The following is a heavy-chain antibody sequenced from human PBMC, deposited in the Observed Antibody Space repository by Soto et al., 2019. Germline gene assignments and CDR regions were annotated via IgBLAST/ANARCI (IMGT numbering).Heavy chain of an antibody. V-gene: IGHV3-30*04. CDR3: AREMIPMIMGGMSAMDV. CDR2: ISFDGTNK. CDR1: KFTFASYV. Sequence: QVQLVESGGDVVQPERSQRLSCTASKFTFASYVMHWVRQAPGEGLEWVALISFDGTNKYYADSVKGRFTISRDNSKNTMYLQMNSLRPEDTAGYYCAREMIPMIMGGMSAMDVWGQGTTVTVS. D-gene: IGHD3-22*01. J-gene: IGHJ6*02.